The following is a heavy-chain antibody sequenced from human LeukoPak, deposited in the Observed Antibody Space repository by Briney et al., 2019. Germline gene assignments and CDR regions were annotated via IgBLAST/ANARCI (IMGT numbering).Heavy chain of an antibody. V-gene: IGHV4-4*07. Sequence: PSETLSLTCTVSGGSISSYYWSWIRQPAGKGLEWIGRIYTSGSTNYNPSLKSRVTMSGDTSKNQFSLRLTAADTTVYYCARDRYGAQDYWGQGTLVTVSS. D-gene: IGHD4-17*01. CDR2: IYTSGST. CDR3: ARDRYGAQDY. J-gene: IGHJ4*02. CDR1: GGSISSYY.